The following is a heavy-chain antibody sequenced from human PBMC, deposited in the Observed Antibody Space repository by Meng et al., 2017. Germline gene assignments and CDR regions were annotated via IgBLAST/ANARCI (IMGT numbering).Heavy chain of an antibody. Sequence: QVPLQQVGPGLLTPSETLSLTCAGYGGSFSGYYWSWIRQPPGKGLEWIGEINHSGSTNYNPSLKSRVTISVDTSKNQFSLKLSSVTAADTAVYYCARGVQCSTSCYIDYWGQGTLSPSSQ. D-gene: IGHD2-2*02. CDR2: INHSGST. CDR3: ARGVQCSTSCYIDY. CDR1: GGSFSGYY. V-gene: IGHV4-34*01. J-gene: IGHJ4*02.